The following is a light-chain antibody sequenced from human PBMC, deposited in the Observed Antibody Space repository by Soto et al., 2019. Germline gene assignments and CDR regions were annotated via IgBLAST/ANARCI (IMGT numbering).Light chain of an antibody. CDR3: QKYNSGPLT. J-gene: IGKJ4*01. V-gene: IGKV1-27*01. CDR2: SAS. Sequence: QITQCISSLSASFGVNVTSTCRASQGISSFLAWYQQIPGKVPKLLIYSASTLQSGVPSRFSGSGSGTDFTLTISSLQPEDVAIYYCQKYNSGPLTFGGGTKVDI. CDR1: QGISSF.